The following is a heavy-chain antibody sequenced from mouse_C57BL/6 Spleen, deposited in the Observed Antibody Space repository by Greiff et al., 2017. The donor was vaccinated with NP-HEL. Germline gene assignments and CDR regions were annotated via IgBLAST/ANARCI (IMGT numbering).Heavy chain of an antibody. D-gene: IGHD1-1*01. CDR3: AITSVEYDFDY. Sequence: VQLKQSGAELVKPGASVKLSCTASGFYIKDYYMHWVKQRTEQSLEWIGGIDPDAGETNYAPKFQGKATITADTSTNTAYLQLSSLTSEDTAVYYCAITSVEYDFDYWGQGTTLTVSS. J-gene: IGHJ2*01. CDR1: GFYIKDYY. CDR2: IDPDAGET. V-gene: IGHV14-2*01.